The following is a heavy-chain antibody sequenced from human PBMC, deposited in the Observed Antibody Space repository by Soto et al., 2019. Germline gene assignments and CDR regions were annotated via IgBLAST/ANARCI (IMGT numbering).Heavy chain of an antibody. CDR1: GYTFTSYG. CDR2: ISAYNGNT. CDR3: ARGLPLFMCSGGSCYSDYFDY. D-gene: IGHD2-15*01. J-gene: IGHJ4*02. Sequence: ASVKVSCKASGYTFTSYGISWVRQAPGQGLEWMGWISAYNGNTNYAQKLQGRVTMTTNTSTSTAYMELRSLRSEDTAVHYCARGLPLFMCSGGSCYSDYFDYWGQGTLVTVSS. V-gene: IGHV1-18*01.